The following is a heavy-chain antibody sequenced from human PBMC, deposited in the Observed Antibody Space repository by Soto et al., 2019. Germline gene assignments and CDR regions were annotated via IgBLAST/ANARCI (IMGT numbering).Heavy chain of an antibody. Sequence: GGSLRLSCSGSGVSFKDSSMHWVRQPPGKAIEYVAVINTNGRLTYYADSVKGRFTISRDNSKNTVHLQMSSLRVEDTAVYYCLRDIFGVVIFDSWGQGTPVTVSS. D-gene: IGHD3-3*01. V-gene: IGHV3-64D*06. CDR3: LRDIFGVVIFDS. CDR1: GVSFKDSS. CDR2: INTNGRLT. J-gene: IGHJ4*02.